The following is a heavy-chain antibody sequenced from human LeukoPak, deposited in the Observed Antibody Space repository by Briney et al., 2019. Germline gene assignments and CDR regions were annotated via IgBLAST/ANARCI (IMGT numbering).Heavy chain of an antibody. CDR2: INPSGVST. Sequence: ASVKVSCKASGYTFTSYYMHWVRQAPGQGLEWMGIINPSGVSTSYAQKFQGRVTMTRDTSTSTVYMDLSSLKSEDMAVCYCARSGGSRGTVTPPGDFWGQGTLVTVSS. V-gene: IGHV1-46*01. D-gene: IGHD4-17*01. J-gene: IGHJ4*02. CDR1: GYTFTSYY. CDR3: ARSGGSRGTVTPPGDF.